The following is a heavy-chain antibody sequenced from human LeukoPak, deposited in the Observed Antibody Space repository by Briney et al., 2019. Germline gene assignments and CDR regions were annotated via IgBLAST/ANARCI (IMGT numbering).Heavy chain of an antibody. V-gene: IGHV4-59*01. J-gene: IGHJ4*02. CDR2: IYYSGST. CDR1: GGSISSYY. Sequence: SETLSLTCTVSGGSISSYYWSWIWQPPGKGLEWIGYIYYSGSTNYNPSLKSRVTISVDTSKNQFSLKLSSVIAADTAVYYCARERYGSGSYYTDYWGQGALVTVSS. CDR3: ARERYGSGSYYTDY. D-gene: IGHD3-10*01.